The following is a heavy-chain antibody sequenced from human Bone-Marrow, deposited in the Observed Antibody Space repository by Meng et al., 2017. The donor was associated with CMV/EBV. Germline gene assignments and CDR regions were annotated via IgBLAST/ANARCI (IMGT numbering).Heavy chain of an antibody. V-gene: IGHV4-39*07. J-gene: IGHJ4*02. Sequence: SETLSLTCTVSGGSISSSSYYWGWIRQPPGKGLEWIGSIYYSGSTYYNPSLKSRVPISVDTSKNQFSLKLSSVTAADTAVYYCAGVNCCSSTSCYTAEYWGQGTLVTVSS. CDR1: GGSISSSSYY. CDR2: IYYSGST. CDR3: AGVNCCSSTSCYTAEY. D-gene: IGHD2-2*02.